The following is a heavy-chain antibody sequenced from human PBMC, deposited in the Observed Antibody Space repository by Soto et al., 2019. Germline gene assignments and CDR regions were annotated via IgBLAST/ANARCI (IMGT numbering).Heavy chain of an antibody. CDR1: GFTFGKYA. Sequence: EVQLLESGGGLVQPGGSLRLACAGSGFTFGKYAMSWVRQAPGKGPEWVSGISASGVKTYYADFVKGRSAISRDNSKSTVFLQMNSLRAEDTAIYYCAKDPNGDYVGGFDIRGQGTMVTVSS. D-gene: IGHD4-17*01. CDR3: AKDPNGDYVGGFDI. V-gene: IGHV3-23*01. J-gene: IGHJ3*02. CDR2: ISASGVKT.